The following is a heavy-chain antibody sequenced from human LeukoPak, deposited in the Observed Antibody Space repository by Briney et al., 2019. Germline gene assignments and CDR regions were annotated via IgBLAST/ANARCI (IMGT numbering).Heavy chain of an antibody. V-gene: IGHV1-24*01. J-gene: IGHJ3*02. CDR3: ARGGIAAAVQRAFDI. D-gene: IGHD6-13*01. Sequence: GASVKVSCKVSGYTLTELSMHWVRQAPGKGLEWMGGFDPEDGETIYAQKFQGRVTMTEDTSTDTAYMELSSLRSDDTAVYYCARGGIAAAVQRAFDIWGQGTMVTVSS. CDR2: FDPEDGET. CDR1: GYTLTELS.